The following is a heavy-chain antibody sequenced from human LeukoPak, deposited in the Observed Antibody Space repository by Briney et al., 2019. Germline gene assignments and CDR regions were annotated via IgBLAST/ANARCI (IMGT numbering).Heavy chain of an antibody. Sequence: PGGSLRLSCTASGFTFGDYAMGWFRQAPGKGLEWVGFIRSKAYGGTTEYAASVKGRFTISRDDSKSIAYLQMNSLKTEDTAVYYCTRAVGDWWGLIRGYWGQGTLVTVSS. D-gene: IGHD3-10*01. CDR2: IRSKAYGGTT. V-gene: IGHV3-49*03. CDR1: GFTFGDYA. CDR3: TRAVGDWWGLIRGY. J-gene: IGHJ4*02.